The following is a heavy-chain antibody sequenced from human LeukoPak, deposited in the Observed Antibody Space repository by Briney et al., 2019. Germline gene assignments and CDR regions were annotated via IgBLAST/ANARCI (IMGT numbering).Heavy chain of an antibody. D-gene: IGHD2-8*01. J-gene: IGHJ6*03. CDR3: ARDSRTNSGLYYYYYMDV. Sequence: PGGSLRLSCAASGFTFSSYSMNWVRQAPGKGLEWVSSISSSSSYIYYADSVKGRFTISRDNAKNSLYPQMNSLRAEDTAVYYCARDSRTNSGLYYYYYMDVWGKGTTVTVSS. CDR1: GFTFSSYS. V-gene: IGHV3-21*01. CDR2: ISSSSSYI.